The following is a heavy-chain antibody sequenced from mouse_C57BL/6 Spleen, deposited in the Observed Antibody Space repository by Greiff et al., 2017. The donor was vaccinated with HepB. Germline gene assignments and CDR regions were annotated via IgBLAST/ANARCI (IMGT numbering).Heavy chain of an antibody. CDR2: IWTGGGT. CDR1: GFSLTSYA. D-gene: IGHD2-4*01. J-gene: IGHJ4*01. CDR3: ARNDYDVGYYAMDY. Sequence: VMLVESGPGLVAPSQSLSITCTVSGFSLTSYAISWVRQPPGKGLEWLGVIWTGGGTNYNSALKSRLSISKDNSKSQVFLKMNSLQTDDTARYYCARNDYDVGYYAMDYWGQGTSVTVSS. V-gene: IGHV2-9-1*01.